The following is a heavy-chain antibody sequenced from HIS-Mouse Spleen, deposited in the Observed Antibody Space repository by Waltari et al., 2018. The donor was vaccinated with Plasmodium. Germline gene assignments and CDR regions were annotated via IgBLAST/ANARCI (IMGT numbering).Heavy chain of an antibody. V-gene: IGHV1-2*02. Sequence: QVQLVQSGAEVKKPGASVKVSCKASGYTFTGYYMHWVRQAPGQGLEWMVWINPNSGGTSYAQKFQGSVTRTRDTSISTAYMELSRLKSDDTAVYYCAGLDPHSSSWYRYFQHWGQGTLVTVSS. J-gene: IGHJ1*01. CDR1: GYTFTGYY. CDR2: INPNSGGT. D-gene: IGHD6-13*01. CDR3: AGLDPHSSSWYRYFQH.